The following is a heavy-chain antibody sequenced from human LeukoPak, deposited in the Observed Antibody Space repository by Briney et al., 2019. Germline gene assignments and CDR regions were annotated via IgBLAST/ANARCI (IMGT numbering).Heavy chain of an antibody. Sequence: SGTLSLTCAVSGGSISSSNWWSWVRQPPGKGLEWIGEIYHSGSTNYNPSLRSRVTISVDKSKNQFSLKLSSVTAADTAVYYCARGIAAAGTDPPDWGQGTLVTVSS. CDR3: ARGIAAAGTDPPD. CDR2: IYHSGST. D-gene: IGHD6-13*01. J-gene: IGHJ4*02. V-gene: IGHV4-4*02. CDR1: GGSISSSNW.